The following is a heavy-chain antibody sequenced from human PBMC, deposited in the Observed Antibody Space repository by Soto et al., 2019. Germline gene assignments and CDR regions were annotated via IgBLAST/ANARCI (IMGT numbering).Heavy chain of an antibody. Sequence: PGGSLRLSCAASGFTFSSYGMHWVRQAPGKGLEWVAVIWYDGSNKFYAESVKGRFTISRDNSKNTLYLQMTSLSAEDTAMYYCARDGDVNTGFGKDYWGQGTLVTVSS. V-gene: IGHV3-33*01. CDR2: IWYDGSNK. CDR1: GFTFSSYG. J-gene: IGHJ4*02. CDR3: ARDGDVNTGFGKDY. D-gene: IGHD3-16*01.